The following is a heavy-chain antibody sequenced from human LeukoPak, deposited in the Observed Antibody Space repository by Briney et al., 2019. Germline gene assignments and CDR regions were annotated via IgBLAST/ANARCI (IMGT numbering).Heavy chain of an antibody. D-gene: IGHD6-19*01. Sequence: ASVKVSCKASGYTFTSYDINWVRQATGQGLEWMGWMNPNSGNTGYAQKFQGRVTMTRDTSINTAYMELNSLKSEDTAVYYCTRASSGPDSWGQGTLVTVSS. CDR1: GYTFTSYD. V-gene: IGHV1-8*01. J-gene: IGHJ5*02. CDR3: TRASSGPDS. CDR2: MNPNSGNT.